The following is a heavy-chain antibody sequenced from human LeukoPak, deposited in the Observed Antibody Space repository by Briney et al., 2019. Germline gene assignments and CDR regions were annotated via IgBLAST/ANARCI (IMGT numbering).Heavy chain of an antibody. CDR1: GGSISSSNW. D-gene: IGHD3-22*01. J-gene: IGHJ4*02. CDR3: ARGPTYYYDSSGLAYFDY. CDR2: IYHSGST. Sequence: SETLSLTCAVSGGSISSSNWWSWVRQPPGKGLEWIGEIYHSGSTNYNPSLKSRVTISVDKSKNQFSLKLSSVTAADTAVYYCARGPTYYYDSSGLAYFDYWGQGTLVTVSS. V-gene: IGHV4-4*02.